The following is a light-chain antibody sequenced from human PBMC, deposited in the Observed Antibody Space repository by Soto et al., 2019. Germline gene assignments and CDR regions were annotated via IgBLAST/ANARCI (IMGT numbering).Light chain of an antibody. V-gene: IGKV3-20*01. CDR3: PQYTGPPTP. CDR1: QSVNSRY. Sequence: EIVLKHSACTLSLYPCERAALYCSAGQSVNSRYLAWYQQKAGQAPRLLIYGASSRATGIPDRFSGSGSGTDFTLTITRLEPEDSAVYFCPQYTGPPTPSGQGTRLEIK. J-gene: IGKJ5*01. CDR2: GAS.